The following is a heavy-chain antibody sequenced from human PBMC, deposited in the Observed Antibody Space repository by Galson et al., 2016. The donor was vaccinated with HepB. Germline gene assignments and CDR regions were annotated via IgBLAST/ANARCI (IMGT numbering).Heavy chain of an antibody. Sequence: SVKVSCKASGYTFSNYGIHWVRQAPGQGLDWMGWINAGNGYTKYSQKFQGRVTITRDTSASTAYMELSSLRYEETAVYYCARGASYGSGGYYTWFDPWGQGTQVTVSS. J-gene: IGHJ5*02. CDR3: ARGASYGSGGYYTWFDP. CDR2: INAGNGYT. V-gene: IGHV1-3*01. D-gene: IGHD3-10*01. CDR1: GYTFSNYG.